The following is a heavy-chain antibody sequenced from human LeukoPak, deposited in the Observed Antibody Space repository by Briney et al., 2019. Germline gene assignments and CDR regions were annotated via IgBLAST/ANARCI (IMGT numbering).Heavy chain of an antibody. V-gene: IGHV4-59*01. CDR1: GGSISSYY. CDR3: VRDLYDFWRGVGCY. Sequence: PSETLSLTCTVSGGSISSYYWSWIRQPPGKGLEWIGYIYYSGSTNYNPSLKSRVTISVDTSKNQFSLKLSSVTAADTAVYYCVRDLYDFWRGVGCYWGQGTLVTVSS. J-gene: IGHJ4*02. CDR2: IYYSGST. D-gene: IGHD3-3*01.